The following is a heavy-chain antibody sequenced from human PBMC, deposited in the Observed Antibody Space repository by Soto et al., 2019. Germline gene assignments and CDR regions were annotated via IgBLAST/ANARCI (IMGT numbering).Heavy chain of an antibody. D-gene: IGHD2-2*01. Sequence: EVQLLESGGGLVQPGGSLRLSCAASGFTFSSYAMNWVRQAPGKGLEWVSAISGSGGSTYYADSVKGRFTISRDNSKNTLYQQMNSLRAEVTAVYYCAREVYCSSTSCYYYMDVWGKGTTVTVS. CDR1: GFTFSSYA. CDR3: AREVYCSSTSCYYYMDV. V-gene: IGHV3-23*01. J-gene: IGHJ6*03. CDR2: ISGSGGST.